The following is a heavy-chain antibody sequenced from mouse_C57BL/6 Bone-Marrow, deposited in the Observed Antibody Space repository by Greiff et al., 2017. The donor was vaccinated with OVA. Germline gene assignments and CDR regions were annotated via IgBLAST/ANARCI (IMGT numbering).Heavy chain of an antibody. Sequence: QVHVKQPGAELVKPGASVKLSCKASGYTFTSYWMHWVKQRPGQGLEWIGMIHPNSGSTNYNEKFKSKATLTVDKSSSTAYMQLSSLTSEDSAVYYCARCGHDQGDYWGQGTTLTVSS. CDR1: GYTFTSYW. D-gene: IGHD2-2*01. J-gene: IGHJ2*01. V-gene: IGHV1-64*01. CDR2: IHPNSGST. CDR3: ARCGHDQGDY.